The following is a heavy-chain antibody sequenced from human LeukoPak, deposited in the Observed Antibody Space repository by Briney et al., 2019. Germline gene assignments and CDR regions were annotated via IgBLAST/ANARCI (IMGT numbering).Heavy chain of an antibody. J-gene: IGHJ4*02. CDR2: LSGSGGST. CDR1: GFAFRSYA. D-gene: IGHD4-17*01. CDR3: AKDNGDYGFDY. Sequence: GGSLRLSCAASGFAFRSYAMSWVRQAPGKGLEWVSALSGSGGSTYYADSVKGRFTISRDNSKNTLYLQMSSLRAEDTAIYYCAKDNGDYGFDYWGQGTLATVSS. V-gene: IGHV3-23*01.